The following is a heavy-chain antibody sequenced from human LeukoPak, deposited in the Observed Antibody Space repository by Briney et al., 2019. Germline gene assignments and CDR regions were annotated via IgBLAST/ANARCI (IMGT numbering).Heavy chain of an antibody. CDR1: GFTFSSYG. CDR3: ARDRSMSGWYIDL. V-gene: IGHV3-33*01. CDR2: IWYDGSNK. D-gene: IGHD2/OR15-2a*01. J-gene: IGHJ2*01. Sequence: GRSLRLSCAASGFTFSSYGTHWVRQAPGKGLEWVAVIWYDGSNKYYPDSVQGRFTISRDNSKNTLYLQVNSLRAEDTAVYYCARDRSMSGWYIDLWGRGTLVTVSS.